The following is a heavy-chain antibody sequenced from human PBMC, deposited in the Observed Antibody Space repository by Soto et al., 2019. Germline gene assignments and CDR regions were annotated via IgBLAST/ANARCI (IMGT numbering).Heavy chain of an antibody. CDR2: IWYDGSNK. CDR1: GFTFSSYG. CDR3: LFSYERRLAVAGSKFDH. D-gene: IGHD6-19*01. V-gene: IGHV3-33*01. Sequence: GGSLRLSCAASGFTFSSYGMYWVRQAPGKGLEWVAVIWYDGSNKHYADSVKGRFTISRDNSKNTLYLQMNSLRAEDTAVYYCLFSYERRLAVAGSKFDHWGQGTLVTVSS. J-gene: IGHJ4*02.